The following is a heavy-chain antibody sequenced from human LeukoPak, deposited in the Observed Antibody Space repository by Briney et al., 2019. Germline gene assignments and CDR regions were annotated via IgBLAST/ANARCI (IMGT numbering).Heavy chain of an antibody. D-gene: IGHD1-26*01. V-gene: IGHV3-23*01. Sequence: GSLNLSCAASGFPFSSYAMSWVRPAPGKGLEWVSAISGSGGSTYYADSVKGRFTISRDNSKNTLYLQMNSLRAEDTAVYYCAKSGSFVSGFDYWGQGTLVTVSS. CDR2: ISGSGGST. CDR1: GFPFSSYA. CDR3: AKSGSFVSGFDY. J-gene: IGHJ4*02.